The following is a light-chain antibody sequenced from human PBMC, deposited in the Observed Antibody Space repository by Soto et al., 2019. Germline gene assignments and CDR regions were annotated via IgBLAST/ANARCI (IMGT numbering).Light chain of an antibody. V-gene: IGKV3-20*01. CDR1: QSISSNY. CDR3: QQYGSSPFT. CDR2: GSS. J-gene: IGKJ3*01. Sequence: EIVLTQSPGTLSLSPGERATLSCWASQSISSNYLAWYQQKPGQPPRLLISGSSIRATGIPKRFSGSASGTNFTLIISSLEPEDFAVFYCQQYGSSPFTFGPGTKVDFK.